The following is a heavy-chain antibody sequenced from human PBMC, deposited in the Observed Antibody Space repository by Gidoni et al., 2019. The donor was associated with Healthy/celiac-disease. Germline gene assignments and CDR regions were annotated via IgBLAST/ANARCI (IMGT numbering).Heavy chain of an antibody. D-gene: IGHD2-2*01. Sequence: QVQLVESGGGVVQPGWSLKLSFPASCFTFSSYARHWVRTAPGKGLGWVAVISYDGSNKYYADSVKGRFTISRDNSKNTLYLQMNSPRAEDTAVYYCARGGGYCSSTSCYGPYYYYGMDVWGQGTTVTVSS. J-gene: IGHJ6*02. CDR1: CFTFSSYA. CDR3: ARGGGYCSSTSCYGPYYYYGMDV. CDR2: ISYDGSNK. V-gene: IGHV3-30-3*01.